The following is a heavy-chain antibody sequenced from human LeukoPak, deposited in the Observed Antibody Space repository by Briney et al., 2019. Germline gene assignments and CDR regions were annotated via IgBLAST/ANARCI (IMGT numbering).Heavy chain of an antibody. J-gene: IGHJ6*03. CDR1: GFTFSSYS. CDR2: ISSSSSTI. V-gene: IGHV3-48*01. Sequence: PGGSLRLSCAASGFTFSSYSMNWVRQAPGKGLEWVSYISSSSSTIYYADSVKGRFTISRDNAKNSLYLQMNSLRAEDTAVYYCARGISPPLRYFGSRAPGVDYYMDVWGKGTTVTVSS. D-gene: IGHD3-9*01. CDR3: ARGISPPLRYFGSRAPGVDYYMDV.